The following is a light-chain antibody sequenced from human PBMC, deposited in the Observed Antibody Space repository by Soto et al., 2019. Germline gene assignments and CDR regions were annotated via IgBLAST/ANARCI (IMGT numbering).Light chain of an antibody. CDR1: SSDVGAYIY. CDR3: SSFTSRSTFNYV. V-gene: IGLV2-14*01. J-gene: IGLJ1*01. Sequence: QSVLTQPPSASGSPGQSVTISCTGTSSDVGAYIYVSWYQQHPGKAPKLIIYEVSSRPSGVSHRFSGSKSGNTASLTISGLQPEDEADYYCSSFTSRSTFNYVFGTGTKVTVL. CDR2: EVS.